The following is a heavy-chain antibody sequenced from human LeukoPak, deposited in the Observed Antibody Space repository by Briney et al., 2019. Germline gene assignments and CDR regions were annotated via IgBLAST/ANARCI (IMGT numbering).Heavy chain of an antibody. J-gene: IGHJ4*02. CDR2: IYYRGST. D-gene: IGHD4-17*01. V-gene: IGHV4-59*01. CDR3: ARGGDYGDLRYFDY. Sequence: SETLSLICTVSGGSINNYYWSWIRQPPGKGLEWIGYIYYRGSTNYNPSLKCRVTFSVDTSKNQFSLKLNSVTAADTAVYYCARGGDYGDLRYFDYWGQGTLVTVSS. CDR1: GGSINNYY.